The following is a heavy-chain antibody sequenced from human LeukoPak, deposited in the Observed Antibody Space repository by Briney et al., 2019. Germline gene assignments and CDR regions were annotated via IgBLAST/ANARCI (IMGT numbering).Heavy chain of an antibody. J-gene: IGHJ4*02. D-gene: IGHD3-10*01. Sequence: PGGSLRLSCAASGFTFSSYTMNWVRQAPGKGLEWLSYISSSSSAIFYADSVKGRFTISRDNAKNSLFLQMNSLRDEDTAVYFCARDPGDYWGQGTLVTVSS. CDR3: ARDPGDY. V-gene: IGHV3-48*02. CDR1: GFTFSSYT. CDR2: ISSSSSAI.